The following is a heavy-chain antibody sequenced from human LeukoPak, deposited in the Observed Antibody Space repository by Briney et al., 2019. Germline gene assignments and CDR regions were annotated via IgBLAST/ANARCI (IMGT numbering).Heavy chain of an antibody. J-gene: IGHJ5*02. CDR1: GGTFISYA. CDR3: ARLLATGTARRP. V-gene: IGHV1-69*04. Sequence: GSSVKVSCKASGGTFISYAISWVRQAPGQGLEWMGRIIPILGIANYAQKFQGRVTITADKSTSTAYMELSSLRSEDTAVYYCARLLATGTARRPWGQGTLVTVSS. CDR2: IIPILGIA. D-gene: IGHD1-14*01.